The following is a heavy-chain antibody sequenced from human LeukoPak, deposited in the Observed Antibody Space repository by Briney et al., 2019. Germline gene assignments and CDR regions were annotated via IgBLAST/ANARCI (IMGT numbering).Heavy chain of an antibody. D-gene: IGHD3-10*01. CDR3: ARSITMVRGAIYYFDY. CDR1: GYSFTSYW. J-gene: IGHJ4*02. V-gene: IGHV5-51*01. Sequence: GESLKISCKGSGYSFTSYWIGWVRQMPGKGLEWMGIIYPGDSDTRYSPSFQGQVTISADKSISTAYLQWSSLKASDTAMYYCARSITMVRGAIYYFDYWGQGTLVTVSS. CDR2: IYPGDSDT.